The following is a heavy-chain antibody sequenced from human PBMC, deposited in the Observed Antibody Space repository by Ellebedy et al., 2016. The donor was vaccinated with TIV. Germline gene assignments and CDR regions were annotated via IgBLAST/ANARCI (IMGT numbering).Heavy chain of an antibody. CDR2: IYPGDSDT. V-gene: IGHV5-51*01. Sequence: GESLKISCKGSGYSFTSYWIGWVRQMPGKGLEWMGIIYPGDSDTRYSPSFQGQVTISADKSISTAYLQWSSLKASDTAMYYCARHSPAPISLSYYYDSSGYEPYYYYYYGMDVWGQGTTVTVSS. CDR1: GYSFTSYW. D-gene: IGHD3-22*01. J-gene: IGHJ6*02. CDR3: ARHSPAPISLSYYYDSSGYEPYYYYYYGMDV.